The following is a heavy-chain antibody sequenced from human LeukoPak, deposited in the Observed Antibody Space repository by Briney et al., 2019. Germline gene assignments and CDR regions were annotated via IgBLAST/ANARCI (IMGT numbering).Heavy chain of an antibody. V-gene: IGHV4-59*12. D-gene: IGHD3-10*01. CDR2: IYHSGST. CDR1: GGSISNYY. J-gene: IGHJ4*02. CDR3: ARGGGLLWFGELPRGFDY. Sequence: SETLSLTCTVSGGSISNYYWSWIRQPPGKRLEWIGEIYHSGSTNYNPSLKSRVTISVDKSKNQFSLKLSSVTAADTAVYYCARGGGLLWFGELPRGFDYWGQGTLVTVSS.